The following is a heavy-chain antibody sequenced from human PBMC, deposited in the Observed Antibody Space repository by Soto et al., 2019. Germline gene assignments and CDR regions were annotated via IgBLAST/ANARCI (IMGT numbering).Heavy chain of an antibody. Sequence: GGSLRLSCTVSGFAFNNYGINWVRQAPGKGLEWVSSISKSDYTYYSDSVKGRFTISRDNTKNSVSLQMNTLRVEDTDVYYCAREDSIIILAVPDFWGQGTLVTVSS. J-gene: IGHJ4*02. CDR1: GFAFNNYG. D-gene: IGHD3-22*01. CDR3: AREDSIIILAVPDF. V-gene: IGHV3-21*01. CDR2: ISKSDYT.